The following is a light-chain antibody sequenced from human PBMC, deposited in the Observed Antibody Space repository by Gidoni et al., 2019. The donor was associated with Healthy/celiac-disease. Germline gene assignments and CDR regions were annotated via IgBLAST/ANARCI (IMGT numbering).Light chain of an antibody. CDR1: QSVSSY. CDR2: DAS. Sequence: ELVFTQSPATLSLSPGERATLSCRASQSVSSYLAWYQQKPGQAPRLLIYDASNRATGIPARFSGSGSGTDFTLTISSLEPEDVAVYYCQQRSNWPPTFGGGTKVEIK. CDR3: QQRSNWPPT. V-gene: IGKV3-11*01. J-gene: IGKJ4*02.